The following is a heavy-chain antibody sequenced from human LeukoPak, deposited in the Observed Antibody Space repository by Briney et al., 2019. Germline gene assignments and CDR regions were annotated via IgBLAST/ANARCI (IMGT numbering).Heavy chain of an antibody. V-gene: IGHV4-38-2*02. CDR3: VRGIEDIVVVPAAIGFDY. CDR1: GYSISSGYY. D-gene: IGHD2-2*01. J-gene: IGHJ4*02. Sequence: SETLSLTCTVSGYSISSGYYWGWIRQPPGKGLEWIGSIYHSGSTYYNPSLKSRVTISVDTSKNQFSLKLSSVTAADTAVYYCVRGIEDIVVVPAAIGFDYWGQGTLVTVSS. CDR2: IYHSGST.